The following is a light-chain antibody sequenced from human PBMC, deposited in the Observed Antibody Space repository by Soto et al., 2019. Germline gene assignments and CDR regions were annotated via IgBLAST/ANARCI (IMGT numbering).Light chain of an antibody. V-gene: IGLV5-45*01. CDR2: YKSDSDN. CDR3: VVWHSSAWV. CDR1: SGFNVDTYW. J-gene: IGLJ2*01. Sequence: QLVLTQPASLSASPGASASLTCTLRSGFNVDTYWIYWYQQKSGSPPQYLLRYKSDSDNHLGSGVPSRFSGSKDASANAGILVISGLQSEDEADYYCVVWHSSAWVFGGGTQLTVL.